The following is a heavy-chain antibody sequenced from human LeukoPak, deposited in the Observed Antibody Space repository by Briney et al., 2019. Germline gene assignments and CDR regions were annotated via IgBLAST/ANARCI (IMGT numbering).Heavy chain of an antibody. CDR2: IRYDGSNK. V-gene: IGHV3-30*02. D-gene: IGHD4-17*01. CDR1: GFTFSSYG. Sequence: GGSLRLSCAASGFTFSSYGMHWVRQAPGKGPEWVAFIRYDGSNKYYADSVKGRFTISRDNSKNTLYLQMNSLRAEDTAVYYCAKTEDYGDYALFDYWGQGTLVTVSS. CDR3: AKTEDYGDYALFDY. J-gene: IGHJ4*02.